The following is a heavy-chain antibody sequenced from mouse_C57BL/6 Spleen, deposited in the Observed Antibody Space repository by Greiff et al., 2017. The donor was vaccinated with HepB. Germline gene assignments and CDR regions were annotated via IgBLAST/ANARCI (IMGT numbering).Heavy chain of an antibody. J-gene: IGHJ3*01. CDR2: IYPSDSYT. D-gene: IGHD2-4*01. V-gene: IGHV1-69*01. CDR1: GYTFTSYW. CDR3: ARWDYDWFAY. Sequence: QVQLQQSGAELVMPGASVKLSCKASGYTFTSYWMHWVKQRPGQGLEWIGEIYPSDSYTNYNQKFKGKSTLTVDKSSSTAYMQLSSLTSEDSAVYYCARWDYDWFAYWGQGTLVTVSA.